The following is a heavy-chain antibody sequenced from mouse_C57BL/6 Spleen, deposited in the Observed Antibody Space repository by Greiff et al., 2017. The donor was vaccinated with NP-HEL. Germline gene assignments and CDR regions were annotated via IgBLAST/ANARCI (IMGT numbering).Heavy chain of an antibody. CDR1: GFTFSDYY. J-gene: IGHJ1*03. Sequence: EVKLMESEGGLVQPGSSMKLSCTASGFTFSDYYMAWVRQVPEKGLEWVANINYDGSSTYYLDSLKSRFIISRDNAKNLLYLQMSSLKSEDTATYYCARDRGDDYDQWYFDVWGTGTTVTVSS. D-gene: IGHD2-4*01. V-gene: IGHV5-16*01. CDR3: ARDRGDDYDQWYFDV. CDR2: INYDGSST.